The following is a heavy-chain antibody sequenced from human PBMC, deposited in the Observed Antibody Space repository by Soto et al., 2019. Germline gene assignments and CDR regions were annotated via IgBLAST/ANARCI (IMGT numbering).Heavy chain of an antibody. CDR3: ARRSIRSTYIFDY. J-gene: IGHJ4*02. Sequence: PSETLSLTCTVSSGSINGRTYYWGWIRQPPGTGLEWIASISYSGSTYYNPSLRSRVTISADTSNNQFSLKVRSVTAADTAVYFCARRSIRSTYIFDYWGQGRLVTVS. CDR1: SGSINGRTYY. V-gene: IGHV4-39*01. D-gene: IGHD1-26*01. CDR2: ISYSGST.